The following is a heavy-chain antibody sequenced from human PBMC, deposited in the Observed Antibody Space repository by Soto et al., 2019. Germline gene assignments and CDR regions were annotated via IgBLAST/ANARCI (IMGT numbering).Heavy chain of an antibody. CDR3: ARVYFDSGAYYYDYFDY. V-gene: IGHV4-38-2*01. J-gene: IGHJ4*02. Sequence: SETLSLTCAVSGYSISSGYYWGWIRQPPGKGLEWIGSVYHSGSTYYNPSLKSRVTISVDTSKNQFSLKLSSVTAADTAVYYCARVYFDSGAYYYDYFDYWGQGTLVTVSS. CDR2: VYHSGST. CDR1: GYSISSGYY. D-gene: IGHD3-22*01.